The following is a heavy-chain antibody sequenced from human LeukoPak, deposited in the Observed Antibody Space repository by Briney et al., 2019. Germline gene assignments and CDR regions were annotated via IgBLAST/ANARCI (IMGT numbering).Heavy chain of an antibody. D-gene: IGHD6-13*01. V-gene: IGHV3-64D*06. J-gene: IGHJ4*02. CDR2: ISSNGGST. Sequence: PGGSLRLSCSASGFTFCNYAMHWVRQAPGKGLEYVSPISSNGGSTYYAASVTGRFTISSDNSKITLYLQMRSLRPEDTTVYYCVIGSWYGYCGKGTLVTVSS. CDR3: VIGSWYGY. CDR1: GFTFCNYA.